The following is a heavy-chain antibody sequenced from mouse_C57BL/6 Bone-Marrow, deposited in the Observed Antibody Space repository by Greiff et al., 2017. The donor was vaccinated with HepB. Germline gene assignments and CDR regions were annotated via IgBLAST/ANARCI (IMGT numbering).Heavy chain of an antibody. CDR3: ARDYYGSSYVSYFDY. CDR1: GYTFTDYY. V-gene: IGHV1-75*01. J-gene: IGHJ2*01. D-gene: IGHD1-1*01. CDR2: IFPGSGST. Sequence: VQLQQSGPELVKPGASVKISCKASGYTFTDYYINWVKQRPGQGLEWIGWIFPGSGSTYYNEKFKGKATLTVDKSSSTAYMLLSSLTSEDSAVYFCARDYYGSSYVSYFDYWGQGTTLTVSS.